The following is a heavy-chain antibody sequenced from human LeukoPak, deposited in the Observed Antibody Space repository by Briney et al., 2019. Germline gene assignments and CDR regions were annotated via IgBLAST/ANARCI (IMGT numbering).Heavy chain of an antibody. D-gene: IGHD3-10*01. V-gene: IGHV1-46*03. CDR1: GYTFTSYY. J-gene: IGHJ4*02. Sequence: GASVKVSCKASGYTFTSYYMHWVRQAPGQGLEWMGIINPSGGSTSYAQKFQGRVTMTRDTSTSTVYMELSSLRSEDTAVYYCARGPRAPYYYGSGSYYPSPNKYYFDYWGLGTLVTVSS. CDR2: INPSGGST. CDR3: ARGPRAPYYYGSGSYYPSPNKYYFDY.